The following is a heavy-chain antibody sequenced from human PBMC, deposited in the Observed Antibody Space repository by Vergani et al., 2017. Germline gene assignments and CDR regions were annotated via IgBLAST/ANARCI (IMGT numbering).Heavy chain of an antibody. V-gene: IGHV4-34*01. Sequence: QVQLQQWGAGLLKPSETLSLTCAVYGGSFIGYYWSWIRQPPGKGLEWIGEINHSGSTNYNPSLKSRVTISVDTSKNQFSLKLSSVTAADTAVYYCARGHYYDSSGYWRIDYWGQGTLVTVSS. CDR1: GGSFIGYY. D-gene: IGHD3-22*01. CDR2: INHSGST. CDR3: ARGHYYDSSGYWRIDY. J-gene: IGHJ4*02.